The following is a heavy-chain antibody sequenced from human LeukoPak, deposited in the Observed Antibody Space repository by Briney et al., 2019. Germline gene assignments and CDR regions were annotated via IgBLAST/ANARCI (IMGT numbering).Heavy chain of an antibody. CDR3: AAKAARTNRSTNYYFDS. J-gene: IGHJ4*02. Sequence: TSVKVSCKASGFTFTSSAMQGVRQARGQRLEWRGWIVVGSGNTNYAQKFQERATITRDMTTSTASMELSSLRPDATAVSYCAAKAARTNRSTNYYFDSWGQGTLVTVSS. CDR1: GFTFTSSA. V-gene: IGHV1-58*02. CDR2: IVVGSGNT. D-gene: IGHD6-6*01.